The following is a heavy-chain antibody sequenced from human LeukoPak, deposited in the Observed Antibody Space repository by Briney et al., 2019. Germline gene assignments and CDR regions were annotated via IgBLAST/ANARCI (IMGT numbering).Heavy chain of an antibody. J-gene: IGHJ5*02. V-gene: IGHV4-59*12. CDR1: GGSISNYF. D-gene: IGHD3-9*01. CDR2: IYYSGST. CDR3: ARDAKTFLTGYYKSPLQPAVSWFDP. Sequence: NPSETLSLTCTVSGGSISNYFWSWIRQSPEKGLEWIGYIYYSGSTNYNPSLKSRVTISVDTSKNQFSLKLSSVTAADTAVYYCARDAKTFLTGYYKSPLQPAVSWFDPWGQGTLVTVSS.